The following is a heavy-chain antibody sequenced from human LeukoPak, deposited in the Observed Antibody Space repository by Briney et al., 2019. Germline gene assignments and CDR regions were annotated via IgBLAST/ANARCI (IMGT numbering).Heavy chain of an antibody. Sequence: GGSLRLSCAASGFTFSSYGMHWVRQAPGKGLEWVAVIWYDGSNKYYATSVKGRFTISRDISKDTLYLQMDSLRAEDTAVYYCARDLSAAFDFWGQGILVTVSS. V-gene: IGHV3-33*01. CDR2: IWYDGSNK. J-gene: IGHJ4*02. CDR3: ARDLSAAFDF. CDR1: GFTFSSYG. D-gene: IGHD6-19*01.